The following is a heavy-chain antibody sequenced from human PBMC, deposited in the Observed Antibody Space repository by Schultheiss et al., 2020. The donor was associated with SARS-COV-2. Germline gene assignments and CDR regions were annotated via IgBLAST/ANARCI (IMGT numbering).Heavy chain of an antibody. CDR3: ASAVPPTTLVKY. J-gene: IGHJ4*02. D-gene: IGHD1-7*01. CDR1: GFTFSSYS. V-gene: IGHV3-NL1*01. CDR2: IYSGGST. Sequence: GESLKISCAASGFTFSSYSMNWVRQAPGKGLEWVAVIYSGGSTYYADSVKGRFTISRDNSKNTLYLQMNSLRAEDTAVYYCASAVPPTTLVKYWGQGTLVTVSS.